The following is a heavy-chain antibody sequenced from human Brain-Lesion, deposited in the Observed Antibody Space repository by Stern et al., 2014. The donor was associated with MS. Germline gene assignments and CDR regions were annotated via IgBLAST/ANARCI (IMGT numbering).Heavy chain of an antibody. CDR1: GYTLTELS. J-gene: IGHJ6*02. CDR3: ATDRDDFRSGYSAPTKGYGLDV. CDR2: FDTEDGET. D-gene: IGHD3-3*01. Sequence: VQLLESGAEVKKPGASVKVSCKVSGYTLTELSMPWVRQAPGKGLEWMGGFDTEDGETIYAQKFQGRVTMTEDTSTDTAYMELSSLRSEDTAVYYCATDRDDFRSGYSAPTKGYGLDVWGQGTTVTVTS. V-gene: IGHV1-24*01.